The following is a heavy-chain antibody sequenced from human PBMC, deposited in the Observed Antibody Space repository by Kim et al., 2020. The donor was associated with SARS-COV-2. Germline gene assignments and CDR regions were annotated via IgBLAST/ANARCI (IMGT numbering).Heavy chain of an antibody. Sequence: SETLSLTCTVSGGSISSSSYYWGWIRQPPGKGLEWIGSIYYSGSTYYNPSLKSRVTISVDTSKNQFSLKLSSVTAADTAVYYCARGAYSGYDFSAFDIWGQGTMVTVSS. CDR3: ARGAYSGYDFSAFDI. CDR2: IYYSGST. V-gene: IGHV4-39*07. CDR1: GGSISSSSYY. J-gene: IGHJ3*02. D-gene: IGHD5-12*01.